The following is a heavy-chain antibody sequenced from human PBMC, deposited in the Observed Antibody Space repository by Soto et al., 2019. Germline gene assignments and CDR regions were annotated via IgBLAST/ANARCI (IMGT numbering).Heavy chain of an antibody. CDR1: GDTFSFYT. Sequence: QVQLVQSGAEVKKPGSSVKVSCKASGDTFSFYTINWVRQAPGIGLEGGGRINPILSMSNYAQKFQGRVTMTEYKSTNTASMELRSLRSEDTAMYYCANISGSGYRAVAYWGQGALVTVAS. CDR3: ANISGSGYRAVAY. CDR2: INPILSMS. V-gene: IGHV1-69*02. J-gene: IGHJ4*02. D-gene: IGHD3-10*01.